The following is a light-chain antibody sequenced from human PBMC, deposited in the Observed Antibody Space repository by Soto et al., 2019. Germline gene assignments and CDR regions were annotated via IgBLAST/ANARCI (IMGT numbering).Light chain of an antibody. V-gene: IGKV4-1*01. J-gene: IGKJ4*01. CDR2: CVC. CDR3: ADTCASAIA. CDR1: QSDLSSSNNKNY. Sequence: DRRGVSLRERDTIICKACQSDLSSSNNKNYLAWYQQKPGHPSKVLIDCVCTRDSGVPVRFSRCGSGTDFTLYFCSLLAEEGAVYDWADTCASAIAVGGGTKVDIK.